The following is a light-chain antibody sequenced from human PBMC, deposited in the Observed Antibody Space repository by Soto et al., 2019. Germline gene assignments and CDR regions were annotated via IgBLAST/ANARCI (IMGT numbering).Light chain of an antibody. V-gene: IGKV1-5*03. CDR1: YKIDNW. CDR3: QEGDIWPKT. Sequence: DIQMTQSPSSLSASVGDRVDINCRASYKIDNWLAWFQQKPGKAPKVLIYKASTVESGVPSRFTGSRSGTECTLTISSLEPEDVTVYYCQEGDIWPKTFAQGTRLEIK. CDR2: KAS. J-gene: IGKJ5*01.